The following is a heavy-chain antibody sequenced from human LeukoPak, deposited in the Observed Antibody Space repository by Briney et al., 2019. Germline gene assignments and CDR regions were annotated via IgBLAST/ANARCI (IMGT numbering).Heavy chain of an antibody. J-gene: IGHJ4*02. Sequence: GASVKGSCKASGYTFTSYDINWVRQATGQGLEWMGWMNPNSGNTGYAQKFQGRVTMTRNTSISTAYMELSSLRSEDTAVYYCARVRTRSPTWIQLWPLGYWGQGTLVTVSS. V-gene: IGHV1-8*01. CDR2: MNPNSGNT. CDR3: ARVRTRSPTWIQLWPLGY. D-gene: IGHD5-18*01. CDR1: GYTFTSYD.